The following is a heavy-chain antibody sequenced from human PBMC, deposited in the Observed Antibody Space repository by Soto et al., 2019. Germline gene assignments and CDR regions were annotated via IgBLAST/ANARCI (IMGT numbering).Heavy chain of an antibody. V-gene: IGHV1-69*13. CDR2: IISIFGTA. CDR3: ASHSGSSPEGRYYYGMDV. D-gene: IGHD1-26*01. CDR1: GGTFSSYV. J-gene: IGHJ6*02. Sequence: ASVKVSCKASGGTFSSYVISWVRQAPGQGLEWMGGIISIFGTADYAQKFQGRVTITADESTSTAYMELSSLRSEDTAVYYCASHSGSSPEGRYYYGMDVWGQGTTVTVSS.